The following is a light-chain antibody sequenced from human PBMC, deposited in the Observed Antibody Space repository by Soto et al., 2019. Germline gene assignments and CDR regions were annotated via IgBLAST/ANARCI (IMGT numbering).Light chain of an antibody. CDR1: QSVSSN. J-gene: IGKJ1*01. V-gene: IGKV3-20*01. Sequence: ELVMTQSPATLSVSPGERATLSCRASQSVSSNLAWYQQKPGQAPRLLIYGASSRATGIPDRFGGSGSGTDFTLTISRLEPDDFAVYYCQQYSSFPRTFGQGTKVDI. CDR2: GAS. CDR3: QQYSSFPRT.